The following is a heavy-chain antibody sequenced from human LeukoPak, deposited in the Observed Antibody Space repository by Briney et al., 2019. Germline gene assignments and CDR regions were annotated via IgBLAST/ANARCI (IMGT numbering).Heavy chain of an antibody. J-gene: IGHJ4*01. V-gene: IGHV3-23*01. CDR1: GFTFSTYA. CDR3: AKNGGTGMAFYDH. Sequence: GGSLRLSCAASGFTFSTYAMTWVRQAPGKGLEWISAISAGGIYIYYADSVKGRFTSSRDNSKSTLYLQMSNLRAEDTAVYYCAKNGGTGMAFYDHWGQGIQVTVSS. D-gene: IGHD5-18*01. CDR2: ISAGGIYI.